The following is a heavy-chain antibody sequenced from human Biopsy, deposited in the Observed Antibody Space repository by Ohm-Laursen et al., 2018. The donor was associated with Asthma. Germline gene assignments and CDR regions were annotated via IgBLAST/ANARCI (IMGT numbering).Heavy chain of an antibody. CDR1: GFTFDEYN. V-gene: IGHV3-43*01. J-gene: IGHJ4*01. Sequence: SLRLSCAASGFTFDEYNMHWVRQVPGKGLEWVSLISWDGGRTYYGDSVKGRFTISRDNSKNSLYLQMQSLRPEDTAFYYCAKSADYYDSTDYLDFWGRGTLVTVSS. CDR3: AKSADYYDSTDYLDF. D-gene: IGHD3-22*01. CDR2: ISWDGGRT.